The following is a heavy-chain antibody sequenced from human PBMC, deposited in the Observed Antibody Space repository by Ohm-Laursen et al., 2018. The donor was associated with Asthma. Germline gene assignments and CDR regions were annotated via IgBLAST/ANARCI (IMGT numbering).Heavy chain of an antibody. J-gene: IGHJ6*02. D-gene: IGHD5-12*01. CDR3: ARQRGYSGYGYYYYYGMDV. V-gene: IGHV4-59*01. Sequence: SETLSLTCTVSGGSISSYYWSWIRQPPGKGLEWIGYIYYSGGTNYNPSLKSRVTISVDTSKNQFSLKLSSVTAADTAVYYCARQRGYSGYGYYYYYGMDVWGQGTTVTVSS. CDR2: IYYSGGT. CDR1: GGSISSYY.